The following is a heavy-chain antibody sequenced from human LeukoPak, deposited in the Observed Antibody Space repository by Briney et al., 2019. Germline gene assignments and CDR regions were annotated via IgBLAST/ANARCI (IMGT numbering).Heavy chain of an antibody. Sequence: PSETLSLTCTVSGGSISSYYWSWIRQPPGKGLEWIGYIYYSGSTNYNPSLKSRVTISVDTSKNQFSLKLSSVTAADTAVYYCAREAAGWLGVHEYFDLWGRGTLVTVSS. V-gene: IGHV4-59*01. D-gene: IGHD5-12*01. CDR1: GGSISSYY. CDR3: AREAAGWLGVHEYFDL. J-gene: IGHJ2*01. CDR2: IYYSGST.